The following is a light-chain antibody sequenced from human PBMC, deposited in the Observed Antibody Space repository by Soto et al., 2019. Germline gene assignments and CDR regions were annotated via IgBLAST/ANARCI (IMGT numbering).Light chain of an antibody. V-gene: IGKV3-20*01. Sequence: EIVLTQSPGTLSLSPGERATLSCRASQSVSSGYLAWYQQKPGQAPRLLIYGASSRVTGIPDRFSGSGSGTDFTLTISRLEPEDFAVYYCQQYGSSPIITFGPGTKVDI. CDR3: QQYGSSPIIT. CDR1: QSVSSGY. J-gene: IGKJ3*01. CDR2: GAS.